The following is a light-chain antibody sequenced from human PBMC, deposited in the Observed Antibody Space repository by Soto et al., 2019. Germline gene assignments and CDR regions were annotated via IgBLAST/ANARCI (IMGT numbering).Light chain of an antibody. CDR1: SSDVGGSNY. J-gene: IGLJ1*01. V-gene: IGLV2-14*01. Sequence: QSALTQPASVSGSLGQSITISCTGTSSDVGGSNYVSWYQQFPGKAPKLMISDVTNRPSGVSNRFSGSKSGNTASLTISGLQAEDEADYYCSSYTSSNSNVFGAWTKLTVL. CDR2: DVT. CDR3: SSYTSSNSNV.